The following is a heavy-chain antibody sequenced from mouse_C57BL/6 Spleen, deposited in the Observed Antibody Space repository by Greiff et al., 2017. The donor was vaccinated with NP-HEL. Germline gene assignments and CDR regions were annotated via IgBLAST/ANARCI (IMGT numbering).Heavy chain of an antibody. CDR1: GYTFTSYG. D-gene: IGHD1-1*01. J-gene: IGHJ1*03. V-gene: IGHV1-81*01. CDR3: ARWADYYGSSYGYFDV. CDR2: IYPRSGNT. Sequence: QVQLKESGAELARPGASVKLSCKASGYTFTSYGISWVKQRTGQGLEWIGEIYPRSGNTYYNEKFKGKATLTADKSSSTAYMELRSLTSEDSAVYFCARWADYYGSSYGYFDVWGTGTTVTVSS.